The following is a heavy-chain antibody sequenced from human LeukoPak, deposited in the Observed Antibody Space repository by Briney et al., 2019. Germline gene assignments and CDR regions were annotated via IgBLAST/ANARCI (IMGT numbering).Heavy chain of an antibody. J-gene: IGHJ4*02. V-gene: IGHV4-4*09. CDR3: ARLNRDFWTRYTYDN. Sequence: SETLSLTCTVSGGSINSYYWSWIRQPPGKGLEWLGYIYASGSTNYNPSLKSRVTISVDTSKNQFSLKVNSVTAADTAVYYCARLNRDFWTRYTYDNWGQGTLVTVSS. CDR2: IYASGST. D-gene: IGHD3/OR15-3a*01. CDR1: GGSINSYY.